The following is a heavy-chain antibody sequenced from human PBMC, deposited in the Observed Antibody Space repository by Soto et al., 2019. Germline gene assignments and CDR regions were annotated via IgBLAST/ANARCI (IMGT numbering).Heavy chain of an antibody. D-gene: IGHD2-15*01. V-gene: IGHV3-23*01. CDR3: AKDGGSVCSGGTCYFQAPDY. J-gene: IGHJ4*02. Sequence: PGGSLRLSCAASGFTFSSYAMSWIRQAPGKGLEWVSGIDGSGRNTYYADSVKGRFTISRDNSKNTLSVQMNGLRVEDTALYYCAKDGGSVCSGGTCYFQAPDYWGQGTLVTVPS. CDR1: GFTFSSYA. CDR2: IDGSGRNT.